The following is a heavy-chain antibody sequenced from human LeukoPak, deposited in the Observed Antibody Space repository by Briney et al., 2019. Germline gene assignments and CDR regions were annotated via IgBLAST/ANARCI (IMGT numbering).Heavy chain of an antibody. V-gene: IGHV4-61*02. CDR2: IFTSGSP. J-gene: IGHJ3*02. D-gene: IGHD1-7*01. Sequence: SETLSLTCDVSGGSISSGTHYWTWIRQPVGKGLEWLGRIFTSGSPTYNSSLKSRLTISIDKSKNQFSLKLSSVTAADTAVYYCARRWNYKDAFDIWGQGTMVTVSS. CDR3: ARRWNYKDAFDI. CDR1: GGSISSGTHY.